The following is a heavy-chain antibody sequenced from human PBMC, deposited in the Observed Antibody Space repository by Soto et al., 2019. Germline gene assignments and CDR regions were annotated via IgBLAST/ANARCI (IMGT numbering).Heavy chain of an antibody. CDR2: ISGSGGYT. D-gene: IGHD5-12*01. J-gene: IGHJ4*02. Sequence: TGGSLRLSCAASGFTFSSYAMSWVRQAPGKGLEWVSAISGSGGYTSYADSVKGRFTISRENSKNTLYLQMNSLRAEDTAVYYCAKEVQYSGYDGLDYWGQGTLVTVSS. CDR3: AKEVQYSGYDGLDY. CDR1: GFTFSSYA. V-gene: IGHV3-23*01.